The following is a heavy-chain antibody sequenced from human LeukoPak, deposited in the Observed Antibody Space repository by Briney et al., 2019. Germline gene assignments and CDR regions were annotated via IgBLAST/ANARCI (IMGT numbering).Heavy chain of an antibody. V-gene: IGHV3-20*04. CDR1: GFTFDDYG. CDR3: ASSYGVEAFDI. Sequence: GGSLRLSCAASGFTFDDYGMSWVRQAPGKGLEWVSSIFPSGGEIHYADSVRGRFTISRDNSKSTLSLQMNSLRSEDTAVYYCASSYGVEAFDIWGQGTMVTVSS. D-gene: IGHD4-17*01. CDR2: IFPSGGEI. J-gene: IGHJ3*02.